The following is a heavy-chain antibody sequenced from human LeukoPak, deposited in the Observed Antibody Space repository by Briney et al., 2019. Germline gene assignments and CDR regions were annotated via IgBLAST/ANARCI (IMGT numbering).Heavy chain of an antibody. CDR3: AKDGGTGLGTFDY. D-gene: IGHD3/OR15-3a*01. Sequence: GGSLRLSCVASGFTFSSYSMSWVRQAPGKGLEWVSFITSSSNYIYYADSVKGRFTISRDNSKNSVYLQMSSLRVEDTAVYYCAKDGGTGLGTFDYWGQGTLVTVSS. V-gene: IGHV3-21*01. J-gene: IGHJ4*02. CDR1: GFTFSSYS. CDR2: ITSSSNYI.